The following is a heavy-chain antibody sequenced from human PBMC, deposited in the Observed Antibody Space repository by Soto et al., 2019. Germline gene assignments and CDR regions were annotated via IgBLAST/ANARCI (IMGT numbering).Heavy chain of an antibody. CDR3: ARVSGQWLANFDY. CDR1: GYTFSNYA. V-gene: IGHV1-3*01. J-gene: IGHJ4*02. CDR2: INADNGNT. Sequence: ASGKVSWKASGYTFSNYAMYWVRQAPGQRLEWMGWINADNGNTKYSQKFQGRVTITRDTSASTAYMELSSLRSEDTAVYYCARVSGQWLANFDYWGQGTLVTVSS. D-gene: IGHD6-19*01.